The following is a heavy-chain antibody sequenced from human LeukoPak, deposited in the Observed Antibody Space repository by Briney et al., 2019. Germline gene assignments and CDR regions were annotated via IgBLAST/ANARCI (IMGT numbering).Heavy chain of an antibody. CDR3: ARRVLRYFDWTDYYYGMDV. J-gene: IGHJ6*02. V-gene: IGHV4-34*01. D-gene: IGHD3-9*01. CDR2: INHSGST. Sequence: PSETLSLTFAVYGGSFSGYYWSWIRQPPGKGLEWIGEINHSGSTNYNPSLKSRVTISVDTSKNQFSLKLSSVTAADTAVYYCARRVLRYFDWTDYYYGMDVWGQGTTVTVSS. CDR1: GGSFSGYY.